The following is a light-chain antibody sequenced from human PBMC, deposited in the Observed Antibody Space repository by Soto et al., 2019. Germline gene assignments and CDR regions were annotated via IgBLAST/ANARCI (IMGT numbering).Light chain of an antibody. J-gene: IGKJ1*01. Sequence: IHMTQSPSSLSASVGYIVTITCRASQGIRNDLAWYQQKPGKAPKRLIYAASSLRSGVPSRFSGSGSGTEFTLTISSLHPEDFATYYCLQHNTYPLTFGQGGKVDI. CDR1: QGIRND. V-gene: IGKV1-17*01. CDR3: LQHNTYPLT. CDR2: AAS.